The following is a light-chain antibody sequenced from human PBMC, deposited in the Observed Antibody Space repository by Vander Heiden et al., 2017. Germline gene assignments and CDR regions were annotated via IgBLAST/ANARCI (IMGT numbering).Light chain of an antibody. J-gene: IGKJ1*01. CDR3: QQDNDCSQT. Sequence: EIVMTQSPAILSVSPGERATLSCRASQSVSNDLAWYQKKPGQPPRLLIYRASTRATGVPARFSGTGSGTEFTLTISSLQSEDFALYYCQQDNDCSQTFGQGTKVEIK. CDR1: QSVSND. CDR2: RAS. V-gene: IGKV3-15*01.